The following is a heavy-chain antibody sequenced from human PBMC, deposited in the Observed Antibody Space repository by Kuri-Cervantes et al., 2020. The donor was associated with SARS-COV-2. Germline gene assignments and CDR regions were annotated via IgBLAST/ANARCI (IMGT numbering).Heavy chain of an antibody. Sequence: ASVKVSCKATGYALTDYYIHWVRQAPGQGLDGMGWLNPNTGGTNYAQKFQGWVTMTRDTSLTTAYMELTRLTSDDSAVYFCARGEAARGLMVVFKWRGAGPLHFWGQGTLVTVSS. V-gene: IGHV1-2*04. CDR1: GYALTDYY. CDR3: ARGEAARGLMVVFKWRGAGPLHF. D-gene: IGHD3-10*01. CDR2: LNPNTGGT. J-gene: IGHJ4*02.